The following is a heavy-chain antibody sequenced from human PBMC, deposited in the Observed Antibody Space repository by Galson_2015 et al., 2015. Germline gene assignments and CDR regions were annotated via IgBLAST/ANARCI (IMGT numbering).Heavy chain of an antibody. J-gene: IGHJ6*03. D-gene: IGHD3-9*01. CDR1: GFTFSDYY. CDR3: AREESYYDILTGYRPLMDV. CDR2: ISSSGSTI. V-gene: IGHV3-11*01. Sequence: SLRLSCAASGFTFSDYYMSWLRQAPGKGLEWVSYISSSGSTIYYADSVKGRFTISRDNAKNSLYLQMNSLRAEGTAVYYCAREESYYDILTGYRPLMDVWGKGTTVTVSS.